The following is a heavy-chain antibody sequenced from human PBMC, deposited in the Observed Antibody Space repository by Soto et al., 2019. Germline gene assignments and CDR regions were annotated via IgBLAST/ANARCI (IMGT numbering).Heavy chain of an antibody. D-gene: IGHD5-18*01. CDR3: AHRRYIYGNWHLCYFDY. CDR2: IYWDDDK. CDR1: GFSLTTSGVG. V-gene: IGHV2-5*02. J-gene: IGHJ4*02. Sequence: QITLKESGPTRVKPTQTLALTCTFSGFSLTTSGVGVGWIRKTPGKALERLAVIYWDDDKRYSPSLKSRLTITQDASKHAVVLTMAYIGAVDTATFYCAHRRYIYGNWHLCYFDYSGQGTLVTLSS.